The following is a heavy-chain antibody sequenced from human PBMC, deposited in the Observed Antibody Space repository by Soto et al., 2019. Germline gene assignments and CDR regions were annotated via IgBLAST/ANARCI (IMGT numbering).Heavy chain of an antibody. V-gene: IGHV1-69*01. CDR1: GGTFSSYA. Sequence: QVQLVQSGAEVKKPGSSVKVSCKASGGTFSSYAISWVRQAPGQGLEWMGGLIPIFGTANYAQKFQGRVTIAADESTSTAYMELSSLRSEDTAVYYCAITTVTTGGWDWFDPWGQGTLVTVSS. CDR2: LIPIFGTA. CDR3: AITTVTTGGWDWFDP. J-gene: IGHJ5*02. D-gene: IGHD4-17*01.